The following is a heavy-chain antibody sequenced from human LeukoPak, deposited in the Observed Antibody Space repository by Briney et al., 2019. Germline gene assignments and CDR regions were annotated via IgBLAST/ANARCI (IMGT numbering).Heavy chain of an antibody. Sequence: ASVKVSCKASGYTVDAYYIHWVRQAPGQGLEWMGWINPNTASPYYSQKFQGTVTMTWDSSVNTAYMELTRVTSDDTATYYCARHRNSQAAGAGDYWGQGTLVTVSS. CDR3: ARHRNSQAAGAGDY. V-gene: IGHV1-2*02. D-gene: IGHD1-26*01. CDR1: GYTVDAYY. J-gene: IGHJ4*02. CDR2: INPNTASP.